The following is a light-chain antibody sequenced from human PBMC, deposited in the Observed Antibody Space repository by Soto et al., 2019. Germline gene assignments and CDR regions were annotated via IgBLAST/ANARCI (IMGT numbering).Light chain of an antibody. J-gene: IGLJ2*01. CDR3: CSYAGSSTVV. Sequence: QSALTQPASVSGSPGQSITISCTGTSSDVGSYNLVSWYQQHPGKAPKLMIYEVSKRPSEVSNLFSGSKSGNTSSLTISSLQAEDEADYYCCSYAGSSTVVFGGGTKLTVL. CDR2: EVS. V-gene: IGLV2-23*02. CDR1: SSDVGSYNL.